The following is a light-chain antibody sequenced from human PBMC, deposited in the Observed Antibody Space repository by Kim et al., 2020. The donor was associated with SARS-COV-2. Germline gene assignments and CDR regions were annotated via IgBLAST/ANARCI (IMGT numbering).Light chain of an antibody. J-gene: IGKJ1*01. CDR3: QQYNCYPWT. CDR1: PSISYL. Sequence: ASVGASVPITRRDSPSISYLLACQQQKRQNAHKLLYCEASSFDSGVASRFSGSGSTNDFPLTISRLPPDYFATYYWQQYNCYPWTFGQGTQVDIK. CDR2: EAS. V-gene: IGKV1-5*01.